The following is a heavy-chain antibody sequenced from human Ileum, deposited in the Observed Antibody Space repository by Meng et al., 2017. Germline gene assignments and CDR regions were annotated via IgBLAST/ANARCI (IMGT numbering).Heavy chain of an antibody. V-gene: IGHV4-30-4*01. J-gene: IGHJ4*02. CDR1: GDSLTSVNTQ. CDR3: AREFYVDTAMVIGS. CDR2: IYYDGNT. Sequence: QVQLQESGPGLVKPSQTLSLTCTVSGDSLTSVNTQWSWIRQSPGKGPEYIGYIYYDGNTYYNPSLKSRLIISIDTSRNEFSLRLNSVTAADTAVYYCAREFYVDTAMVIGSWGQGTLVTVSS. D-gene: IGHD5-18*01.